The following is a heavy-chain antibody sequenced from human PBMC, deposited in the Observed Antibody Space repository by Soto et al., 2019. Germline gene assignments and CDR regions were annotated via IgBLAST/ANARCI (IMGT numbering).Heavy chain of an antibody. CDR2: ISGSGGST. CDR1: GFTFSSYA. Sequence: GGSLRLSCAASGFTFSSYAMSWVRQAPGKGLEWVSAISGSGGSTYYADSVKGRFTISRDNSKNTLYLQMNSLRAEDTAVYYCAKDLRGGRPPCGSYSEYFQHWGQGTLVTVSS. J-gene: IGHJ1*01. CDR3: AKDLRGGRPPCGSYSEYFQH. D-gene: IGHD2-21*02. V-gene: IGHV3-23*01.